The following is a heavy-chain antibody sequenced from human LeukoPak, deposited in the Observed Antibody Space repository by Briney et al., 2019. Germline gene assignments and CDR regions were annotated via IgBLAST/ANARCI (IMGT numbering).Heavy chain of an antibody. J-gene: IGHJ4*02. Sequence: SETLSLTCTVSGGSISSYYWSWIRQPPGKGLEWIGYIYYSGSTNYNPSLKGRVTISVDTSKNQFSLKLSSVTAADTAVYYCARGVPDYGAYFDYWGQGTLVTVSS. V-gene: IGHV4-59*01. CDR1: GGSISSYY. CDR2: IYYSGST. D-gene: IGHD4-17*01. CDR3: ARGVPDYGAYFDY.